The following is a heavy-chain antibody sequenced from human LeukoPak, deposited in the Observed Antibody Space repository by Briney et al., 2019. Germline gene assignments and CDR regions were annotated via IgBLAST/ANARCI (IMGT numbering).Heavy chain of an antibody. CDR3: ARGATDTTRWFDP. D-gene: IGHD3-10*01. CDR1: GFNFNTYS. Sequence: GGSLRLSCEASGFNFNTYSMAWVRQAPGKGLEWVSIISRASESIFYADSVKGRFTISRDNAKNSLYLQMNGLRAEDTAAYYCARGATDTTRWFDPWGQGTMVTVSS. V-gene: IGHV3-21*01. J-gene: IGHJ3*01. CDR2: ISRASESI.